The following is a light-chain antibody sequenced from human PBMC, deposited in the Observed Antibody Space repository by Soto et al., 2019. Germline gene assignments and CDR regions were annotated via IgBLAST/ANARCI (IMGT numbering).Light chain of an antibody. V-gene: IGLV3-21*02. J-gene: IGLJ3*02. CDR3: TSYTSNTTWV. Sequence: SYELTQAPSVSVAPGQTATITCGGNNIASKSVHWYQQKPGQAPVLVVYDDSDRPSGISNRFSASKSGNTASLTISGLQAEDEADYYCTSYTSNTTWVFGGGTKLTVL. CDR2: DDS. CDR1: NIASKS.